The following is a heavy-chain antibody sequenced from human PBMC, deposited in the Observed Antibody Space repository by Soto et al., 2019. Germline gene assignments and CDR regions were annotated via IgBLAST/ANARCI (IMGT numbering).Heavy chain of an antibody. CDR3: AKEGGLSGSYYISSSYYFDY. CDR1: GFTFSSYG. D-gene: IGHD1-26*01. CDR2: ISYDGSNT. J-gene: IGHJ4*02. V-gene: IGHV3-30*18. Sequence: GGSLRLSCAASGFTFSSYGMHWVRQAPGKGLEWVAIISYDGSNTYYADSVKGRFTTSRDNSKNTLYLQMNSLRAEDTSVYYCAKEGGLSGSYYISSSYYFDYWGQGTLVTVSS.